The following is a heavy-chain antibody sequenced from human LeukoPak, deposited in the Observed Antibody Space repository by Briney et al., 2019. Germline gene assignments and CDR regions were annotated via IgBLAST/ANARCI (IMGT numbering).Heavy chain of an antibody. J-gene: IGHJ4*02. Sequence: GGSLRLSCAASGFIFSNYEMNWVRQAPGKGLEWISYISSSGTTVFYADSVRGRFTISRDNAKNSVYLQMNSLRGDDTAVYYCARDDLIEAPFDFWGQGTLVTVSS. D-gene: IGHD3-22*01. CDR2: ISSSGTTV. V-gene: IGHV3-48*03. CDR3: ARDDLIEAPFDF. CDR1: GFIFSNYE.